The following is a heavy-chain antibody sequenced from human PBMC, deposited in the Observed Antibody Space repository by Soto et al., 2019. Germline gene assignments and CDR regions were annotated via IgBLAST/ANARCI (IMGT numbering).Heavy chain of an antibody. CDR2: ISHSGST. J-gene: IGHJ6*02. CDR1: GGSFSGNY. Sequence: SETLSLTCAVYGGSFSGNYWSWIRQPPGKGLEWIGEISHSGSTSYNPSLKSRVTMSVDTSKNQFSLKLSSVTAADTAVYYCARPGSSWTDYGMDLRAQRTTVTVSS. D-gene: IGHD6-13*01. CDR3: ARPGSSWTDYGMDL. V-gene: IGHV4-34*01.